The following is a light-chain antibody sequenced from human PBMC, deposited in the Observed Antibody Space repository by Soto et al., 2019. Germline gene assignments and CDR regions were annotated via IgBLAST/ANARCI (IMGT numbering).Light chain of an antibody. V-gene: IGKV3-15*01. J-gene: IGKJ1*01. CDR1: QSVSSN. Sequence: EIVMTQSPATLSVSPGERATLSCRASQSVSSNLAWYQQKPGQAPRLLIYGASTRATGIPARFSGSGSGTAFTLTISSLQSEDFAVYYCHQYNNWPPWTFGQGTKVAIK. CDR2: GAS. CDR3: HQYNNWPPWT.